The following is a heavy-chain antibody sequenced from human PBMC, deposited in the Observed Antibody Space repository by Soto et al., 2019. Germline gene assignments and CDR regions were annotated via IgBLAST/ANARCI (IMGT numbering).Heavy chain of an antibody. V-gene: IGHV3-30*03. Sequence: QVQLVESGGGVVQPGRSLRLSCAASGFTFSTYGMHWVRQAPGKGLEWVAAISYDGSKKYYADSVKGRFTISRDNSDNTLYLQMNSLRAEDSAMSYCAPLGVGAQDNYWGQGTLVTVSS. CDR3: APLGVGAQDNY. D-gene: IGHD1-26*01. J-gene: IGHJ4*02. CDR1: GFTFSTYG. CDR2: ISYDGSKK.